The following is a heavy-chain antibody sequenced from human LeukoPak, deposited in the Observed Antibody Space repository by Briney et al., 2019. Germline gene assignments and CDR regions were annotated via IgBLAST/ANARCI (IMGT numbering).Heavy chain of an antibody. CDR3: ARDEKTDDGGGYAPRFDQ. CDR1: GDSISSYY. Sequence: SETLSLTCTVSGDSISSYYWSRIRQSAGKGLEWIGRVYTTGSTNYNPSLKSRVSMSVDTSNNQFSLNLNSVTAADTAVYYCARDEKTDDGGGYAPRFDQWGRGALVTVSS. CDR2: VYTTGST. V-gene: IGHV4-4*07. D-gene: IGHD3-22*01. J-gene: IGHJ4*02.